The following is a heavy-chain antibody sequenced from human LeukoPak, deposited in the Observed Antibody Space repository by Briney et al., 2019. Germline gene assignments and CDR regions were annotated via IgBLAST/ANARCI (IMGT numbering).Heavy chain of an antibody. CDR2: IYYSGST. Sequence: SETLSLTCTVSGGSISSYYWSWIRQPPGKGLEWIGYIYYSGSTNYNPSLKSRVTISVDTSKNQSSLKLSSVTAADTAVYYCARIVLYCSSTSCSYYFDYWGQGTLVTVSS. V-gene: IGHV4-59*08. CDR1: GGSISSYY. J-gene: IGHJ4*02. CDR3: ARIVLYCSSTSCSYYFDY. D-gene: IGHD2-2*01.